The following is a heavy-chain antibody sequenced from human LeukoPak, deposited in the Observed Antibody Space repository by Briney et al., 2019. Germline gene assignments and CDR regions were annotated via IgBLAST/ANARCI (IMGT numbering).Heavy chain of an antibody. D-gene: IGHD4-17*01. CDR2: FDPEDGET. V-gene: IGHV1-24*01. J-gene: IGHJ4*02. CDR3: ATALFTVTNPFLGY. CDR1: GYTLTELS. Sequence: ASVKVSCKVSGYTLTELSMHWVRQAPGKGLEWMGGFDPEDGETIYAQKFQGRVTMTEDTSTDTAYMELSSLRSKDTAVYYCATALFTVTNPFLGYWGQGTLVTVSS.